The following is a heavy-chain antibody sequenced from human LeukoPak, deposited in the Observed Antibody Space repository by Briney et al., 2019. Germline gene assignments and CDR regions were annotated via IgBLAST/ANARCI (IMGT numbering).Heavy chain of an antibody. J-gene: IGHJ4*02. V-gene: IGHV1-18*01. CDR1: GYTFTNYG. CDR2: ISTNNGDT. Sequence: ASVKVSCKASGYTFTNYGISWVRQAPGQGLEWLGWISTNNGDTNYAQKLQDRVTLTTDTSTTTAYMELRSLRSDDTAVYYCARGDSSGWYDYWGQGTLVTVSS. CDR3: ARGDSSGWYDY. D-gene: IGHD6-19*01.